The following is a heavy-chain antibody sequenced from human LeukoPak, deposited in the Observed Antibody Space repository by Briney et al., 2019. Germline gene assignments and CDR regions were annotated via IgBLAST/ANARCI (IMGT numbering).Heavy chain of an antibody. CDR2: INPNSGGT. J-gene: IGHJ6*02. V-gene: IGHV1-2*02. CDR3: ARGAIFGVVISGIYYYYGMDV. Sequence: GASVKVSCKASGYTFTGYYMHWVRQAPGQGLEWMGWINPNSGGTNYAQKFQGRVTTTRDTSISTAYMELSRLRSDDTAVYYCARGAIFGVVISGIYYYYGMDVWGQGTTVTVSS. D-gene: IGHD3-3*01. CDR1: GYTFTGYY.